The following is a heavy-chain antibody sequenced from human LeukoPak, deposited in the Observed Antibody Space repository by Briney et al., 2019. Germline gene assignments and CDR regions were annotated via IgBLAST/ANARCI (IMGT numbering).Heavy chain of an antibody. V-gene: IGHV4-59*01. Sequence: SETLSLTCTVSSGSISNYYWSWLRQPPGKELEWIGYIYYTGSTNYNPSLKSRLTISVDTSKNQFSLMLSSVTAADMAVYYCARDYYDSSGYFYFWGQGTLVTVSS. D-gene: IGHD3-22*01. CDR2: IYYTGST. CDR1: SGSISNYY. J-gene: IGHJ4*02. CDR3: ARDYYDSSGYFYF.